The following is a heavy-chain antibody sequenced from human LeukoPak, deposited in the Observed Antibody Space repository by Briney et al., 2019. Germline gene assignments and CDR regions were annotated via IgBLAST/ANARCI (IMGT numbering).Heavy chain of an antibody. CDR3: ARGVTTLLWFGESYAAFDI. CDR1: GYSISSGYF. V-gene: IGHV4-38-2*02. D-gene: IGHD3-10*01. J-gene: IGHJ3*02. Sequence: SETLSLTCTVSGYSISSGYFWGWIRQPPGKGLEWIGEINHSGSTNYNPSLKSRVTISVDTSKNQFSLKLSSVTAADTAVYYCARGVTTLLWFGESYAAFDIWGQGTMVTVSS. CDR2: INHSGST.